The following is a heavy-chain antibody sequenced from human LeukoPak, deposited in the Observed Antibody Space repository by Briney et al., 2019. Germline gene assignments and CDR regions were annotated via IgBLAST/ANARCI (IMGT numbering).Heavy chain of an antibody. D-gene: IGHD3-22*01. V-gene: IGHV3-30*02. CDR3: AKGDSKWFSDY. CDR2: TRYDGSNK. Sequence: GGSXXLXXAXXGFIFSSYXMHWVRQAPGKGLEWVAFTRYDGSNKYYADSVRGGFTISRENAKNTLYVQMNSLRAEDTAVYYCAKGDSKWFSDYWGQGTLVTVSS. J-gene: IGHJ4*02. CDR1: GFIFSSYX.